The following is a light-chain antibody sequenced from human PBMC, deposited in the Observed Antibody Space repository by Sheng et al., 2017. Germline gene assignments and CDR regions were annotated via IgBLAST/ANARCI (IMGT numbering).Light chain of an antibody. CDR2: KDI. Sequence: YELTQPPSLSVSPGQTVTITCSGDELPKQYAYWYQQKPGQAPVLVIFKDIQRASGIPDRFSGSSSGTTVTLTISDVQAEDEADYYCQSADSSATXRVFGAGTKVTVL. J-gene: IGLJ1*01. CDR3: QSADSSATXRV. CDR1: ELPKQY. V-gene: IGLV3-25*03.